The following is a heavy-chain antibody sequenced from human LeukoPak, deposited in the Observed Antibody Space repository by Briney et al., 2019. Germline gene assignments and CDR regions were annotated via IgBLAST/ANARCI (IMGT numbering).Heavy chain of an antibody. D-gene: IGHD5-12*01. CDR3: ARVRSGYVKY. CDR1: GGSVSSGSYY. V-gene: IGHV4-61*01. CDR2: IYYSGST. Sequence: SETLSLTCTVSGGSVSSGSYYWSWIRQPPGKGLEWIGYIYYSGSTNYNPSLESRVTISVDTSKNQFSLKLSSVTAADTAVYYCARVRSGYVKYWGQGTLVTVSS. J-gene: IGHJ4*02.